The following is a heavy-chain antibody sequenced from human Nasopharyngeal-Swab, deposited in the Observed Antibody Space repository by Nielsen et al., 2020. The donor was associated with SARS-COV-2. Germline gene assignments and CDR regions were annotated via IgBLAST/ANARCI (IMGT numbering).Heavy chain of an antibody. CDR1: GFTFSNYN. CDR2: ISSSSSYI. CDR3: ARDSVYNFGVFIITTSFMDV. D-gene: IGHD3-3*01. J-gene: IGHJ6*03. V-gene: IGHV3-21*01. Sequence: GGSLRLSCAASGFTFSNYNMNWVRQAPGKGLEWVSSISSSSSYIYYADSVKGRFTISRDNSKDTVHLQMNSLRPEDTAVYYCARDSVYNFGVFIITTSFMDVWGKGTTATVSS.